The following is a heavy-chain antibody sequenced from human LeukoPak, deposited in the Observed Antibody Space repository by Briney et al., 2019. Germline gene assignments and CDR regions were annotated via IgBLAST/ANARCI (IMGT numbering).Heavy chain of an antibody. CDR2: ILGSGGGT. CDR1: GFSFSNYA. J-gene: IGHJ4*02. CDR3: AKDETISGVNYFYY. Sequence: SGGSLRLSCAASGFSFSNYAMSWVRQAPGEGLEWVSGILGSGGGTFYADSVKGRFTISRDNSENTLFLQMNSLRAEDTAVYYCAKDETISGVNYFYYWGQGTLVTVSS. D-gene: IGHD3-3*01. V-gene: IGHV3-23*01.